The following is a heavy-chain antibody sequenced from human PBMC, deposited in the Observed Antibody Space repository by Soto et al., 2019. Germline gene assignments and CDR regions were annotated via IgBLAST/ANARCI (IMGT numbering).Heavy chain of an antibody. CDR3: AREGNCSGGSCYTHEYFQH. CDR1: GYTFTSYY. J-gene: IGHJ1*01. Sequence: ASVKVSCKASGYTFTSYYMHWVRQAPGQGLEWMGIINPSGGSTSYAQKFQGRVTMTRDTSTSTVYMELSSLRSEDTAVYYCAREGNCSGGSCYTHEYFQHWGQGTLVTV. CDR2: INPSGGST. D-gene: IGHD2-15*01. V-gene: IGHV1-46*03.